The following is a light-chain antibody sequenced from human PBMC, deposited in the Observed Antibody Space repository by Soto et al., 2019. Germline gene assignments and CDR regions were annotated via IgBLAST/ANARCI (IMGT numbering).Light chain of an antibody. CDR2: GAS. V-gene: IGKV3-15*01. CDR1: QSVSSN. CDR3: QQYNNWPWT. Sequence: EIVMTQSPATLSVSPGERATLSCRASQSVSSNLAWYQQKPGQAPRLLIYGASTRATGIPARFSGSGSGTEFTLTISGLQSEDVAVYYGQQYNNWPWTFGQGTKVEIK. J-gene: IGKJ1*01.